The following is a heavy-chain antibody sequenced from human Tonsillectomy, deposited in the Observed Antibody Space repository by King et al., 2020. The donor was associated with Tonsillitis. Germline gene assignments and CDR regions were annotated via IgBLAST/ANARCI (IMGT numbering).Heavy chain of an antibody. J-gene: IGHJ6*02. CDR3: ARSPTNYYYGMDV. V-gene: IGHV4-34*01. D-gene: IGHD1-1*01. CDR2: GDHSGST. Sequence: VQLQQWGAGLLKPSETLSLTCAVYGGSFSGYYWSWIRQPPGKGRAGIGEGDHSGSTKYKPSLKSRVTISVDTSKNQFTLKLSSGTAADTAVYYCARSPTNYYYGMDVWGQGTTVTVSS. CDR1: GGSFSGYY.